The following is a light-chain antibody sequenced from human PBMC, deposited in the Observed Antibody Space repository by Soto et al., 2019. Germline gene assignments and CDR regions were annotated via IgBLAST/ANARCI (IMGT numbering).Light chain of an antibody. CDR2: VNN. CDR3: QPYDSRLSASV. Sequence: QPVLTQPPSVSGAPGQRVTISCTGSRSNIGAPYDVHWYQQLPGTAPKLLIYVNNNRPSGVPDRFSGSKSGTSASLAITGLQAEDEADYYCQPYDSRLSASVFGGGTQLTVL. V-gene: IGLV1-40*01. CDR1: RSNIGAPYD. J-gene: IGLJ2*01.